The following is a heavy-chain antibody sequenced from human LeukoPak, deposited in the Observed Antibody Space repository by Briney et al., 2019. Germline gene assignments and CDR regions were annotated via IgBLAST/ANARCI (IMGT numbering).Heavy chain of an antibody. Sequence: QPGGSLRLSCAASGFTVSSNYMSWVRQAPGKGLEWVSVIYSGGSTYYADSVKGRFTISRDNSKNTLYLQMNSLRAEDTAVYYCARDSDYYDSSGYYLWGQGTLVTVSS. J-gene: IGHJ4*02. D-gene: IGHD3-22*01. V-gene: IGHV3-53*01. CDR2: IYSGGST. CDR3: ARDSDYYDSSGYYL. CDR1: GFTVSSNY.